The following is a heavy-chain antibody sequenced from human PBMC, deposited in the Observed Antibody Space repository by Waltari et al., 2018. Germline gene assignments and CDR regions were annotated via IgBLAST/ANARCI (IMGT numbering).Heavy chain of an antibody. V-gene: IGHV4-34*01. CDR3: ATPNTSITIFGVETYGMDV. D-gene: IGHD3-3*01. Sequence: QVQLQQWGAGLLKPSETLSLTCAVYGGSFSGYYWSWIRQPPGKGLEWIVEIKHSGSTNYNPSLKSRVTISVDTSKNQFSLKLSSVTAADTAVYYCATPNTSITIFGVETYGMDVWGQGTTVTVSS. CDR2: IKHSGST. J-gene: IGHJ6*02. CDR1: GGSFSGYY.